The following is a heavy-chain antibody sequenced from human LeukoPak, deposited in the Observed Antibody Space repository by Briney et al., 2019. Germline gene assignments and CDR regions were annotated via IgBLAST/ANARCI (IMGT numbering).Heavy chain of an antibody. Sequence: QPGGSLRLSCAASGXTFSSYAMSWVRQAPGKGLEWVSAISGSGGGTYYSDSVKGRFTISRDNSKNTLYLQMNSLRAEDTAVYYCAKAPRYYYDSSGYPYYFDYWGQGTLVTVSP. CDR3: AKAPRYYYDSSGYPYYFDY. V-gene: IGHV3-23*01. CDR1: GXTFSSYA. J-gene: IGHJ4*02. CDR2: ISGSGGGT. D-gene: IGHD3-22*01.